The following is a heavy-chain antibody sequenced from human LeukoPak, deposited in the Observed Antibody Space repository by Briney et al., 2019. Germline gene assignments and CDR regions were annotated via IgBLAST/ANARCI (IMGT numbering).Heavy chain of an antibody. V-gene: IGHV4-39*07. D-gene: IGHD4-23*01. CDR1: GGSISSSSYY. Sequence: KPSETLSLTCTVSGGSISSSSYYWGWIRQPPGKGLEWIGSIYYSGSTYYNPSLKSRVTISVDTSKNQFSLKLSSVTAADTAVYYCARVWRRWIDYWGQGTLVTISS. J-gene: IGHJ4*02. CDR3: ARVWRRWIDY. CDR2: IYYSGST.